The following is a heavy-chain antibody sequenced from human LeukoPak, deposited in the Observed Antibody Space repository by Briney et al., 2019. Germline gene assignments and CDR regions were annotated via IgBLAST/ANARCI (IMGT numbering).Heavy chain of an antibody. Sequence: SETLSPTCTVSGGSISSYYWSWIRQPPGKGLEWIGYIYYSGSTNYNPSLKSRVTISVDTSKNQFSLKLRSVTAADTAVYYCARRFGRKFGERFYYYHYMDVWGKGTTVTISS. D-gene: IGHD3-10*01. J-gene: IGHJ6*03. CDR3: ARRFGRKFGERFYYYHYMDV. V-gene: IGHV4-59*12. CDR1: GGSISSYY. CDR2: IYYSGST.